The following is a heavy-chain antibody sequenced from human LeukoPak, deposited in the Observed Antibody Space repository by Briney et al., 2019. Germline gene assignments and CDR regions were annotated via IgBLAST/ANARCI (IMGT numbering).Heavy chain of an antibody. CDR3: ARDVVNYYGMDV. V-gene: IGHV4-59*01. Sequence: NPSQTLSLTCTVSGGSISSYYWSWIRQPPGKGLEWIGYIYYSGSTNYNPSLKSRVTISVDTSKNQFSLKLSSVTAADTAVYYCARDVVNYYGMDVWGQGTTVTVSS. J-gene: IGHJ6*02. CDR1: GGSISSYY. D-gene: IGHD2-21*01. CDR2: IYYSGST.